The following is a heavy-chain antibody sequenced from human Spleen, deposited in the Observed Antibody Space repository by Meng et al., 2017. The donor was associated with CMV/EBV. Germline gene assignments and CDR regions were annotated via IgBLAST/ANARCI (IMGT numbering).Heavy chain of an antibody. CDR2: INPSGGTI. Sequence: ASVKVSCKASGYTFTNYYMHWVRQAPGQGLEWMGIINPSGGTISYEQQFQGVVTMTRDTSTSTVYMELSSLRSGDTAVYYCARASRAAIPAAGAGGYWGQGTLVTVSS. CDR3: ARASRAAIPAAGAGGY. V-gene: IGHV1-46*01. J-gene: IGHJ4*02. D-gene: IGHD6-13*01. CDR1: GYTFTNYY.